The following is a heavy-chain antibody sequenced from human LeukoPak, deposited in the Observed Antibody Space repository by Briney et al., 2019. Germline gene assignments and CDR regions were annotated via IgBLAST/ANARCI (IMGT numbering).Heavy chain of an antibody. J-gene: IGHJ3*02. CDR1: AGSITSGSYY. CDR3: ARDRYYDILTGYFGVDAFDS. D-gene: IGHD3-9*01. CDR2: IYISGST. V-gene: IGHV4-61*02. Sequence: SETLSLTCTVSAGSITSGSYYWSWIRQPAGKGLEWIGRIYISGSTNYNPSLKSRVTISVDTSKNQFSLKLSSVTAADTAVYYCARDRYYDILTGYFGVDAFDSWGQGTMVTVSS.